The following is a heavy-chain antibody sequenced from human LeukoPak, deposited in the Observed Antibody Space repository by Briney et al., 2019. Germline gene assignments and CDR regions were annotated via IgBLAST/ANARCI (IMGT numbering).Heavy chain of an antibody. CDR1: GFTFSSYS. D-gene: IGHD6-13*01. J-gene: IGHJ3*02. CDR2: ISGSGGST. CDR3: AKVFPYRYSSSRSDAFDI. V-gene: IGHV3-23*01. Sequence: PGGSLRLSCAASGFTFSSYSMIWFRQAPGKGLEWFSAISGSGGSTYYADSVKGRFTISRDNSKNTLYLQMNSLRAEDTAVYYCAKVFPYRYSSSRSDAFDIWGQGTMVTVSS.